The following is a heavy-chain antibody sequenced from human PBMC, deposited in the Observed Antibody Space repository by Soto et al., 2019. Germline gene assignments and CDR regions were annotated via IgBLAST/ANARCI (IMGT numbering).Heavy chain of an antibody. CDR1: QYKFTNYC. Sequence: SVKVSCKASQYKFTNYCVHWVRQAPGQGLEWMGGIIPIFGTANYAQKFQGRVTITADESTSTAYMELSSLRSEDTAVYYCAKGRGGKTVANFGMDVWGQGVTVTVYS. V-gene: IGHV1-69*13. J-gene: IGHJ6*02. D-gene: IGHD3-16*01. CDR3: AKGRGGKTVANFGMDV. CDR2: IIPIFGTA.